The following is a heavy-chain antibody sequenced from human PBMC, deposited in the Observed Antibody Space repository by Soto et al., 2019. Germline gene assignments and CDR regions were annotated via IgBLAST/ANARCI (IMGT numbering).Heavy chain of an antibody. CDR2: ISGSGVST. J-gene: IGHJ4*02. D-gene: IGHD6-19*01. CDR3: VKEVGYSSGYDYFDY. CDR1: GFTFSSYA. Sequence: GGSLRLSCAASGFTFSSYAMSWFRQAPGKGLEWVSGISGSGVSTHYADSVKGRFTISRDNSKNTLYLQMNSLRAGDTAVYYCVKEVGYSSGYDYFDYWGQGNLVTVSS. V-gene: IGHV3-23*01.